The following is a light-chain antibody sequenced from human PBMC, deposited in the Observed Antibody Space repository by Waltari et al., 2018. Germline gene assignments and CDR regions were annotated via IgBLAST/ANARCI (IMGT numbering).Light chain of an antibody. J-gene: IGKJ1*01. Sequence: EFVLTQSPGTLSLSPGETATLSCRASQAVVNNFLAWYQQKPGQAPRVLIFAASTRAPGIPDRFSGSGSGTDFTLTLSRLEAEDFAVYYCQQSGSFPWTFGQGTKVEIK. CDR2: AAS. CDR1: QAVVNNF. CDR3: QQSGSFPWT. V-gene: IGKV3-20*01.